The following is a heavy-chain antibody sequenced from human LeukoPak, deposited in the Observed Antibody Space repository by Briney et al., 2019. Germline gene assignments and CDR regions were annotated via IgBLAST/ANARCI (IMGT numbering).Heavy chain of an antibody. CDR3: ARDYLLYDTSGYYYLLRY. D-gene: IGHD3-22*01. J-gene: IGHJ4*02. CDR1: GYTFTNYG. V-gene: IGHV1-18*01. CDR2: ISAYNGNT. Sequence: GASVKVSCKASGYTFTNYGLSWVRQAPGQGLEWMGWISAYNGNTNYAQNLQGRVTMTTDTSTSTAYMELRSLRSDDTAVYYCARDYLLYDTSGYYYLLRYWGQGTLVTVSS.